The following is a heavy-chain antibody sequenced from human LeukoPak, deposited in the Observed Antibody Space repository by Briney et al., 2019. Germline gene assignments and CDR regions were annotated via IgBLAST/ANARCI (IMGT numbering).Heavy chain of an antibody. D-gene: IGHD2-15*01. V-gene: IGHV3-23*01. CDR3: AKDRYCSGGSCYSREKAVAGPFDY. Sequence: GGSLRLSCIASGFTLSSYEMSWIRQAPGKGLEWVSSVDYSGGDTHYADSVMGRFTISRDNSKNTLYLQLNSLSADDTAVYYCAKDRYCSGGSCYSREKAVAGPFDYWGQGTLVTVSS. CDR1: GFTLSSYE. J-gene: IGHJ4*02. CDR2: VDYSGGDT.